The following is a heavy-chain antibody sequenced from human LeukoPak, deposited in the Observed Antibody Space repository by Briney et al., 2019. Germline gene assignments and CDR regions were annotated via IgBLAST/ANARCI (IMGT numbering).Heavy chain of an antibody. CDR3: AREVHGYNAFDI. D-gene: IGHD5-24*01. J-gene: IGHJ3*02. CDR2: VYYTGNT. CDR1: GDSISSSDYY. V-gene: IGHV4-39*07. Sequence: PSETLSLTCTVSGDSISSSDYYWGWIRQPPGKGLEWIGSVYYTGNTYYNPSLMSRVTISVDTSKNQFSLKLSSVTAADTAVYYCAREVHGYNAFDIWGQGTMVTVSS.